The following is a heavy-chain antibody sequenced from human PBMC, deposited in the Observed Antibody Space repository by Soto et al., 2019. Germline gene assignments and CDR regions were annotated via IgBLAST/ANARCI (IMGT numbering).Heavy chain of an antibody. J-gene: IGHJ5*02. D-gene: IGHD3-3*01. V-gene: IGHV4-39*01. CDR3: SRRAPEGLHP. Sequence: SETLSLTCSVSGASISTSSYYWAWIRQTPGKGLEWIASIQNSGTTYYNPALNSRVSISVDTSKNQLSLKLSSVTAADTALYYCSRRAPEGLHPWGQGSLVTVYS. CDR1: GASISTSSYY. CDR2: IQNSGTT.